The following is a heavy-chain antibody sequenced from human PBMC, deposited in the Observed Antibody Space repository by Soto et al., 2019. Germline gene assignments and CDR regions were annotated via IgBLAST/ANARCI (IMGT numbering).Heavy chain of an antibody. J-gene: IGHJ1*01. Sequence: LRLSCAASGFTFSSYAMSWVRQAPGKGLEWVSGISGSGDSTYYADSVKGRFTISRDNSKNTLYLQMNSLRAEDTAVYYCAKGVPGISGAHTEHHPHRAQRTSVTVAS. CDR2: ISGSGDST. CDR1: GFTFSSYA. D-gene: IGHD1-1*01. V-gene: IGHV3-23*01. CDR3: AKGVPGISGAHTEHHPH.